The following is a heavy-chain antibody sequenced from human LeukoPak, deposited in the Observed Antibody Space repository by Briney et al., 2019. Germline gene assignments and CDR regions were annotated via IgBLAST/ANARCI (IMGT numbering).Heavy chain of an antibody. Sequence: GRSLRLSCAASGFTFSSYAMHWVRQAPGKGLEWVAVVSYDGSNKFNADSVKGRFTISRDNSKNTLYLQMNSLRAEDTAVYYCARDLYGWGQGTLVTVSS. J-gene: IGHJ4*02. CDR1: GFTFSSYA. CDR3: ARDLYG. V-gene: IGHV3-30-3*01. D-gene: IGHD2-8*01. CDR2: VSYDGSNK.